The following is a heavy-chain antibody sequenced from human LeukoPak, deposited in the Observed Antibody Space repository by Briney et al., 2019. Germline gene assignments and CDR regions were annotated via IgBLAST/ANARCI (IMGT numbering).Heavy chain of an antibody. V-gene: IGHV4-59*12. Sequence: SETLSLTCSVSGGSIINDYWNWIRQPPGKGLEWIGYIYYTGSMLYSPPLKSRVTISVDTSKNQFSLKLKSVTAADTAVYYCARGGDRSSWSIDYWGQGTLVTVSS. J-gene: IGHJ4*02. CDR1: GGSIINDY. D-gene: IGHD6-13*01. CDR3: ARGGDRSSWSIDY. CDR2: IYYTGSM.